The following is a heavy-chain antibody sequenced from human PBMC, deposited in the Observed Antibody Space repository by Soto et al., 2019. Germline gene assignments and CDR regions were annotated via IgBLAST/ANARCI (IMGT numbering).Heavy chain of an antibody. V-gene: IGHV3-23*01. Sequence: EVQVLESGGGLVQPGGSLRLSCAASGFTFSRYGMNWVLKSPGKGLEWVSGVRSDGDTTYNADSVKGRFTVSRDNFRNTVDLQMNTLRVEDTAVYYCAKGKGVGATPDGANCWGQGTLVTVS. CDR2: VRSDGDTT. D-gene: IGHD1-26*01. J-gene: IGHJ4*02. CDR3: AKGKGVGATPDGANC. CDR1: GFTFSRYG.